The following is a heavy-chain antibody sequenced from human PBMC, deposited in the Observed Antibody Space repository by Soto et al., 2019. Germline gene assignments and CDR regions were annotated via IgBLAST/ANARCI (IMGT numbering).Heavy chain of an antibody. J-gene: IGHJ4*02. CDR1: GFTFSSYA. Sequence: GGSLRVSCAASGFTFSSYAMTWVRQAPGKGLEWVSAVSGGGTTYYADSVTGRFTISRDNSKSTLYLQMNSLRAEDTAAYYCAKWHTYNYDSRAYSGFDCPGQVPHVTVSS. CDR2: VSGGGTT. CDR3: AKWHTYNYDSRAYSGFDC. V-gene: IGHV3-23*01. D-gene: IGHD3-22*01.